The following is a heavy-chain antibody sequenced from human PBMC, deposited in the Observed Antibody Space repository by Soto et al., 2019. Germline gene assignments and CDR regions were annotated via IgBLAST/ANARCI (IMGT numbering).Heavy chain of an antibody. Sequence: GGSLRLSCAASGFTFSSYAMSWVRQAPGKGLEWVSAISGSGGSTYYADSVKGRFTISRDNSKNTLYLQMNSLRAEDTAVYYCAKDPGGYYEGPIDYWGQGTLVTVSS. CDR2: ISGSGGST. D-gene: IGHD3-22*01. CDR3: AKDPGGYYEGPIDY. CDR1: GFTFSSYA. V-gene: IGHV3-23*01. J-gene: IGHJ4*02.